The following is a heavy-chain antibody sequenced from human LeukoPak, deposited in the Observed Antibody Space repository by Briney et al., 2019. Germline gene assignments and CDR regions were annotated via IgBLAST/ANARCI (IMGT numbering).Heavy chain of an antibody. CDR2: ISAYNGNT. CDR1: GYTFTSYG. D-gene: IGHD6-13*01. J-gene: IGHJ6*03. Sequence: PGASVKVSCKASGYTFTSYGISWVRQAPGQGLEWMGWISAYNGNTNYAQKLQGRVTMTTDTSTSTAYMELRSLRSDDTAVYYCARKREGRRIAAAHRTYYYYMDVWGKGTTVTVSS. V-gene: IGHV1-18*01. CDR3: ARKREGRRIAAAHRTYYYYMDV.